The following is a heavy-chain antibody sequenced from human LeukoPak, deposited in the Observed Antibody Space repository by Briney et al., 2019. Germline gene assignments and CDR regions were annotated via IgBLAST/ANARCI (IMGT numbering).Heavy chain of an antibody. Sequence: GGSLRLSCAASGFTFSSYGMHWVRQAPGKGLEWVAVISYDGSNKYYADSVKGRFTISRDNSKNTLYLQMNSLRAEDTAVYYCAKSLLGLGLRSGSYYYYGMDVWGQGTTVTVSS. V-gene: IGHV3-30*18. D-gene: IGHD3-10*01. CDR3: AKSLLGLGLRSGSYYYYGMDV. J-gene: IGHJ6*02. CDR2: ISYDGSNK. CDR1: GFTFSSYG.